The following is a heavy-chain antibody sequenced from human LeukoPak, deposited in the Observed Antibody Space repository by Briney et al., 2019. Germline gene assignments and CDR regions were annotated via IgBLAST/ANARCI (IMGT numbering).Heavy chain of an antibody. CDR2: IKQDGSEK. CDR3: ARGFCSGPSCYFYYGMDV. CDR1: GFTFSSYW. D-gene: IGHD2-15*01. J-gene: IGHJ6*02. Sequence: GGSLRLSRAASGFTFSSYWMSWVRQAPGKGLEWVANIKQDGSEKYYVDSVKGRFTISRDNAKNSLYLQMNSLRAEDTAVYYCARGFCSGPSCYFYYGMDVWGQGTTVTVSS. V-gene: IGHV3-7*03.